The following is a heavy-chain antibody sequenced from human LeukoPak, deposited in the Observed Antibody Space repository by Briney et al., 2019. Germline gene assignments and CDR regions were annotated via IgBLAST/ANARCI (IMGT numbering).Heavy chain of an antibody. CDR3: ARGYYSGWRYFDY. D-gene: IGHD6-19*01. CDR2: IYHSGST. J-gene: IGHJ4*02. CDR1: GVSISGCPYY. Sequence: SETLSLTCTVSGVSISGCPYYWGWIRQHPGKGLDWIVSIYHSGSTYYNPSIKSRVPISVDTCQNQFSLKLRSVTAADTAVYYCARGYYSGWRYFDYWGQGTLVTVCS. V-gene: IGHV4-31*03.